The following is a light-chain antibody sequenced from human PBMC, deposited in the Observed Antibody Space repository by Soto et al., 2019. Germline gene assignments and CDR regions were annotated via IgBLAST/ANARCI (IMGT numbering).Light chain of an antibody. Sequence: QSALTQPASVSGSPGQAITISCSGTSSDVGAFNYVSWYQQHPGKAPKLMIYDVSNRPSWVSNRFSGSKSGNTASLTISGLRAEDEADYYCNSYTSNNTYVFGTGTKVTVL. CDR3: NSYTSNNTYV. J-gene: IGLJ1*01. V-gene: IGLV2-14*03. CDR1: SSDVGAFNY. CDR2: DVS.